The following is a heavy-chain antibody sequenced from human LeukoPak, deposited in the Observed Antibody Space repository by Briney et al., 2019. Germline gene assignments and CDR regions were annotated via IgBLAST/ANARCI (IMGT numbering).Heavy chain of an antibody. Sequence: GGSLRLSCAASGFTFSSYAMSWARQAPGKGLEWVSAISGSGGSTYYADSVKGRFTISRDNSKNTLYLQMNSLRAEDTVVYYCAKAPEYYYDSSGYYNYWGQGTLVTVSS. CDR2: ISGSGGST. D-gene: IGHD3-22*01. CDR1: GFTFSSYA. CDR3: AKAPEYYYDSSGYYNY. V-gene: IGHV3-23*01. J-gene: IGHJ4*02.